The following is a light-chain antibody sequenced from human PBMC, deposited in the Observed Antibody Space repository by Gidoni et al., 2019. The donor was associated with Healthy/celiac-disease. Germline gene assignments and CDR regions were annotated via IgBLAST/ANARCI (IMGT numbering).Light chain of an antibody. J-gene: IGLJ2*01. CDR1: SSNIGAGYD. V-gene: IGLV1-40*01. Sequence: QSVLTQPPPVSGAPGQRVTISCTGSSSNIGAGYDVHWYQQLPVTAPKLLIYGNSNRPSGVPDRFSGSKSGTSASLAITGLQAEDEADYYCQSYDSSLSGVVFGGGTKLTVL. CDR2: GNS. CDR3: QSYDSSLSGVV.